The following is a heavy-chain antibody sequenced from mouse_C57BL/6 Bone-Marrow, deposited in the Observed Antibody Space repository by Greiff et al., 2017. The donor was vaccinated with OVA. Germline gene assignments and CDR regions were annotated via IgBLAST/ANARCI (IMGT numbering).Heavy chain of an antibody. D-gene: IGHD2-4*01. J-gene: IGHJ2*01. Sequence: VQLQQPGAELVMPGASVKLSCKASGYTFTSYWMHWVKQRPGQGLEWIGVIDPSDSYTNYNQKFKGKSTLTVDKSSSTAYMQLSSLTSEDSAVYYCAREDYDYFDYWGQGTTLTVSS. CDR1: GYTFTSYW. CDR2: IDPSDSYT. CDR3: AREDYDYFDY. V-gene: IGHV1-69*01.